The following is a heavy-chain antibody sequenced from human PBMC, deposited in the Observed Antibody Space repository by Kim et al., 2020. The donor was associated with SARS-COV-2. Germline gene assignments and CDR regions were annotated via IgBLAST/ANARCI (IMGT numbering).Heavy chain of an antibody. Sequence: SETLSLTCAVYGGSFSGYYWSWIHQPPGKGLEWIGEINHSGSTNYNPSLKSRVTISVDTSKNQFSLKLSSVTAADTAVYYCARGAKIIAAAASAFDILGQGTIVTVSS. CDR3: ARGAKIIAAAASAFDI. V-gene: IGHV4-34*01. CDR1: GGSFSGYY. J-gene: IGHJ3*02. CDR2: INHSGST. D-gene: IGHD6-13*01.